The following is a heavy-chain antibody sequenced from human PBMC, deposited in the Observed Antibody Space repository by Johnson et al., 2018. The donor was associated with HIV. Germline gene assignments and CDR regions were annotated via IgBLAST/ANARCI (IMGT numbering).Heavy chain of an antibody. J-gene: IGHJ3*02. Sequence: QVQLLESGGGVVQPGRSRRLSCAASGFTFSRYPMHWVRQSPGKGLEWVSIISFAGSNKYYTDSVKGRFTISRDNSKNTLYLQMNSLRADDTAVYYCVGVKFYDPDAFDIWGHGTMVTVSS. V-gene: IGHV3-30-3*01. D-gene: IGHD3-16*01. CDR2: ISFAGSNK. CDR3: VGVKFYDPDAFDI. CDR1: GFTFSRYP.